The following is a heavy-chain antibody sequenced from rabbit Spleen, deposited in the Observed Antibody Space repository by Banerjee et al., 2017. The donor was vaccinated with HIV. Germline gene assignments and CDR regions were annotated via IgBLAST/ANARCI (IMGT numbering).Heavy chain of an antibody. CDR2: IYTSNGST. V-gene: IGHV1S45*01. J-gene: IGHJ6*01. CDR3: ARDTGSSFSSYGMDL. Sequence: QEQLEESGGGLVKPGGTLTLTCKASGIDFSSYYYMCWVRQAPGKGLEWIACIYTSNGSTYYANWAKGRFTISKTSSTTVTLQMTSLTAADTATYFCARDTGSSFSSYGMDLWGPGTLVTVS. D-gene: IGHD8-1*01. CDR1: GIDFSSYYY.